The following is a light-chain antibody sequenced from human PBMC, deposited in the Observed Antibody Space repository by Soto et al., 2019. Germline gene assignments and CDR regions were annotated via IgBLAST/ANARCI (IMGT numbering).Light chain of an antibody. Sequence: DIVMTQSPDSLAVSLGERATINCKSSQSVLYSSNNKNYLAWYQQRPGQPPKLLIYWASTRESGVPDRISGSGSGTDLTLTSTSLQAEDVAVYYCQQYESTPPTFGRGTKLEIK. J-gene: IGKJ2*01. V-gene: IGKV4-1*01. CDR1: QSVLYSSNNKNY. CDR3: QQYESTPPT. CDR2: WAS.